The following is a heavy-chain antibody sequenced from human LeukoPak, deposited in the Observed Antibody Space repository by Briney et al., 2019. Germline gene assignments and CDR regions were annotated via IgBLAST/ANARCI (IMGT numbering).Heavy chain of an antibody. CDR3: ARSATVTTYYHYYYGMDV. Sequence: ASVKVSCKASGYTFTSYDINWVRQATGQGLEWMGWMNPNSGNTGYAQKFQGRVTMTRNTSISTAYMELSSLRSEDTAVYYCARSATVTTYYHYYYGMDVWGQGTTVTVSS. V-gene: IGHV1-8*01. CDR2: MNPNSGNT. CDR1: GYTFTSYD. J-gene: IGHJ6*02. D-gene: IGHD4-11*01.